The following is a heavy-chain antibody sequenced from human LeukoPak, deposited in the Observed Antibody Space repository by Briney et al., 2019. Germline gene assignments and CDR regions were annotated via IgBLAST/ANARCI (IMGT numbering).Heavy chain of an antibody. CDR3: ASSYDYVWGSYRLDAFDI. CDR2: IYYSGST. J-gene: IGHJ3*02. D-gene: IGHD3-16*02. CDR1: GGSLSSYY. V-gene: IGHV4-59*01. Sequence: SETLSLTCTVSGGSLSSYYWSWVRQPPGKGLEGIGYIYYSGSTNYNPSLKSRVTISVDTSKNQFSLKLSSVTAADTAVYYCASSYDYVWGSYRLDAFDIWGQGTMVTVSS.